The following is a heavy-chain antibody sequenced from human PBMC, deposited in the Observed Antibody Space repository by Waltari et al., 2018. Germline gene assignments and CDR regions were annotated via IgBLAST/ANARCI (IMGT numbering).Heavy chain of an antibody. D-gene: IGHD3-3*01. CDR1: GGSINASL. Sequence: QVQLQESGPGLVKPAETLSLTCSVSGGSINASLWNWIRQPAGKGLEWIGRVSASAKTNYNPSLKSRVTMSVDTSKNQFTLKLSSVTAADTAVYYCARDLFLPSWSGFIDGFDIWGRGTVVTVSS. CDR3: ARDLFLPSWSGFIDGFDI. J-gene: IGHJ3*02. V-gene: IGHV4-4*07. CDR2: VSASAKT.